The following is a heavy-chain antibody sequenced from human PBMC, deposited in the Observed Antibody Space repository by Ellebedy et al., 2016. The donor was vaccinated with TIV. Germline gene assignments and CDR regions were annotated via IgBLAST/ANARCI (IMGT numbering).Heavy chain of an antibody. CDR3: ARDRGGDYYYYGMDV. D-gene: IGHD3-16*01. V-gene: IGHV1-69*13. CDR2: IIPIFGTA. J-gene: IGHJ6*02. Sequence: SVKVSCXASGGTFSSYAISWVRQAPGQGLEWMGGIIPIFGTANYAQKFQGRVTITADESTSTAYMELSSLRSEDTAVYYCARDRGGDYYYYGMDVWGQGTTVTVSS. CDR1: GGTFSSYA.